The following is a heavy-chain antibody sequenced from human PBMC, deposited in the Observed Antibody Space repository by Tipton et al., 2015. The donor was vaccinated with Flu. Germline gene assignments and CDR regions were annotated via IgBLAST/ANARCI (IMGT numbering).Heavy chain of an antibody. D-gene: IGHD1-26*01. J-gene: IGHJ4*02. CDR2: ISSSGSKI. CDR3: ARAGSYHKLPY. CDR1: GFTFSSYE. V-gene: IGHV3-48*03. Sequence: AASGFTFSSYEMDWVRQAPGKGLEWVSYISSSGSKIYYADSVKGRFTISRDNAKNSLYLQMNSLRAEDTAVYYCARAGSYHKLPYWGQGTLVTVSS.